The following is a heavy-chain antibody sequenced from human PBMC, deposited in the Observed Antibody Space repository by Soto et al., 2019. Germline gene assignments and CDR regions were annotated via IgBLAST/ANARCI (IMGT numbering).Heavy chain of an antibody. CDR3: VVGQYYFDY. J-gene: IGHJ4*02. CDR1: GFPFTSYG. Sequence: QVQLVEAGGGVVQPGRSLRLSCAASGFPFTSYGMHWVREGPDKGLGWVAIISYDGSDKYYADSVKGRFTISRDHSKNTLYLQMNSLRPEDTALYYCVVGQYYFDYRGQGTLVIVSS. CDR2: ISYDGSDK. D-gene: IGHD1-26*01. V-gene: IGHV3-30*03.